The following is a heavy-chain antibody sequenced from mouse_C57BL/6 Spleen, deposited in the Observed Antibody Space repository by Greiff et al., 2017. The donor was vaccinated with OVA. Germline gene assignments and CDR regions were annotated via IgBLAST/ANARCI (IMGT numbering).Heavy chain of an antibody. CDR2: ISDGGSYT. Sequence: EVQGVESGGGLVKPGGSLKLSCAASGFTFSSYAMSWVRQTPEKRLEWVATISDGGSYTYYPDNVKGRFTISRDNAKNNLYLQMSQLKSEDTAMYYCARKGAYGSSPGAMDYWGQGTSVTVSS. CDR3: ARKGAYGSSPGAMDY. D-gene: IGHD1-1*01. V-gene: IGHV5-4*01. J-gene: IGHJ4*01. CDR1: GFTFSSYA.